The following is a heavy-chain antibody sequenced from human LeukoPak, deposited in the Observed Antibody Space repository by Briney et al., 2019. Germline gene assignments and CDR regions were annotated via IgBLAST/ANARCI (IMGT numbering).Heavy chain of an antibody. CDR2: ISKNTVDT. V-gene: IGHV3-23*01. Sequence: GGSLRLSCTGSGFIFSRYAVSWVRQAPGKGLEWVSAISKNTVDTYYADSVKGRLTISRDSSKNTVYLQMSSLRAEDTAVYYCVRDMEPLRYFVPWGQGTLVTVSS. CDR3: VRDMEPLRYFVP. D-gene: IGHD3-9*01. J-gene: IGHJ5*02. CDR1: GFIFSRYA.